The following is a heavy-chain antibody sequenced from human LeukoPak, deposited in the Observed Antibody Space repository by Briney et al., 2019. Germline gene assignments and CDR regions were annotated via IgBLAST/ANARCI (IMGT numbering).Heavy chain of an antibody. Sequence: GGSLRLSCAASGFSFSEYWMSWVRQAPGKGLEWVANINPVGSETYYVDSVKGRFTISRDNAKNSLYLQLNSLRAEDTAVYYCARGWASSRRKAFDIWGQGTMVTVSS. V-gene: IGHV3-7*03. CDR2: INPVGSET. D-gene: IGHD3-16*01. J-gene: IGHJ3*02. CDR1: GFSFSEYW. CDR3: ARGWASSRRKAFDI.